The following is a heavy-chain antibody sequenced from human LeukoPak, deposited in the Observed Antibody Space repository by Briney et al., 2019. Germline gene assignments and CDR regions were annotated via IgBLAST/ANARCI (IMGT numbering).Heavy chain of an antibody. CDR2: ISAYNGNT. J-gene: IGHJ5*02. V-gene: IGHV1-18*01. CDR1: GYTFTSYG. D-gene: IGHD6-19*01. CDR3: ARVRGSGWQNWFDP. Sequence: ASVKVSCKASGYTFTSYGISWARQAPGQGLEWMGWISAYNGNTNYAQKLQGRVTMTTDTSTSTAYMELRSLRSDDTAVYYCARVRGSGWQNWFDPWGQGTLVTVSS.